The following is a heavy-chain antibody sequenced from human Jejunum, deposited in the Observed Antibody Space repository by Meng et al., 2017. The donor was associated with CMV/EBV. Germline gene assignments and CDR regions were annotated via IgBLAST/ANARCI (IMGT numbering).Heavy chain of an antibody. CDR1: AFPVSPSG. CDR2: IVVGSGNT. D-gene: IGHD3-10*01. J-gene: IGHJ6*02. Sequence: ASAFPVSPSGVQWLRRARGQRLEWIGWIVVGSGNTNYAQRFQERVTFTRDMSTSTAYMEVSSLTSEDTAVYYCAADWKDVWSWGVWGQGTTGTVSS. V-gene: IGHV1-58*01. CDR3: AADWKDVWSWGV.